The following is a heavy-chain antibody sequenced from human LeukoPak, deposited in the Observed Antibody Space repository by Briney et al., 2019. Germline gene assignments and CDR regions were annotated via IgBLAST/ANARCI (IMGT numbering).Heavy chain of an antibody. Sequence: ASVKVSCKASGYTFTSYGISWERQAPGQGLEWMGWISAYNGNTNYAQKLQGRVTMTTDTSTSTAYMELRSLRSDDTAVYYCARGGKNYDFWSGYYPFDYWGQGTLVTVSS. D-gene: IGHD3-3*01. CDR1: GYTFTSYG. CDR2: ISAYNGNT. V-gene: IGHV1-18*01. J-gene: IGHJ4*02. CDR3: ARGGKNYDFWSGYYPFDY.